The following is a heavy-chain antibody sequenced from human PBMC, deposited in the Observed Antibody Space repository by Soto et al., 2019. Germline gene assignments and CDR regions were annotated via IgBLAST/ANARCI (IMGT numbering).Heavy chain of an antibody. Sequence: QVQLVESGGGLVKPGGSLRLSCAASGFTFSDYYMSWIRKAPGKGLEWVSYINSSSSYTNYADSVKGRFTISRDNAKNSLNLQMNSLIAKDTAIYYCARTRIADGGRRYFELQGRGTLLTVSS. J-gene: IGHJ2*01. V-gene: IGHV3-11*05. CDR2: INSSSSYT. CDR3: ARTRIADGGRRYFEL. CDR1: GFTFSDYY. D-gene: IGHD6-13*01.